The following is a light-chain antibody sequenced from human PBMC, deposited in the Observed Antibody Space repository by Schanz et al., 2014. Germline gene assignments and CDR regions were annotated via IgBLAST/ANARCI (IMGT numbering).Light chain of an antibody. V-gene: IGKV3-15*01. CDR2: GAS. CDR3: QQYATPPREYS. J-gene: IGKJ2*03. Sequence: EVVMTQSPATLSVSPGERVTLSCRASQSVSGNLAWYQQKPGQAPRLLISGASTRATGIPARFSGSGSGTDFTLTISRLEPEDFAVYYCQQYATPPREYSFGQGTKLEIK. CDR1: QSVSGN.